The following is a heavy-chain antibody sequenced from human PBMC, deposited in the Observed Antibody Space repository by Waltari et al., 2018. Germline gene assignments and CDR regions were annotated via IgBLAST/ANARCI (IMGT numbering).Heavy chain of an antibody. V-gene: IGHV4-31*01. D-gene: IGHD5-18*01. J-gene: IGHJ6*02. CDR1: GGSISSGGYY. CDR3: ARSGGYSYGRGDYYYYGMDV. CDR2: IYYSGSN. Sequence: QVQLQESGPGLVQPSQTLSLTCTVSGGSISSGGYYWSWIRQHPGTGLEWIGYIYYSGSNYYNPSLKSLVTIAVDTSKNQFSLKLSSVTAADTAVYYCARSGGYSYGRGDYYYYGMDVWGQGTTVTVSS.